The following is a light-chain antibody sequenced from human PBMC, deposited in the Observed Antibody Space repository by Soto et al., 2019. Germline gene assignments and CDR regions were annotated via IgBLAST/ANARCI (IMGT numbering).Light chain of an antibody. J-gene: IGLJ2*01. CDR3: QSYDSSLSGVV. CDR2: GNS. CDR1: SSNIESNW. Sequence: QSAVTQAPSVSGTPGQRVTISCSGSSSNIESNWVYWYQQLPGTAPKLLIYGNSNRPSGVPDRFSGSKSGTSASLAITGLQAEDEADYYCQSYDSSLSGVVFGGGTKLTVL. V-gene: IGLV1-40*01.